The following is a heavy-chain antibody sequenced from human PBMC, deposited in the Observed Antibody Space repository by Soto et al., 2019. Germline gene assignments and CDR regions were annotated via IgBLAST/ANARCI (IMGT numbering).Heavy chain of an antibody. J-gene: IGHJ4*02. CDR3: ARDLALFIAAAGPQGDY. CDR2: ISAYNGNT. V-gene: IGHV1-18*01. Sequence: QVQLVQSGAEVKKPGASVKVSCKATGYTFTSYGISWVRQAPGQGLEWMGWISAYNGNTNYAQKLQGRVTMTTDTSTSTAYMELRSLRSDDTAVYYCARDLALFIAAAGPQGDYWGQGTLVTVSS. D-gene: IGHD6-13*01. CDR1: GYTFTSYG.